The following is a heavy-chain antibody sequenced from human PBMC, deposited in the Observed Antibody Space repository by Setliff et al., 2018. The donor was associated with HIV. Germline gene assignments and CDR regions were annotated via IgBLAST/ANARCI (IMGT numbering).Heavy chain of an antibody. CDR2: IYTSGST. CDR3: ATYADRESNRFDP. V-gene: IGHV4-61*02. J-gene: IGHJ5*02. Sequence: SETLSLTCTVSGGSISSGSYYWSWIRQPAGKGLEWIGRIYTSGSTKYNPSLKSRVTISVDTSKNQVSLRLSPVTAADTAVYYCATYADRESNRFDPWGQGTLVTVSS. CDR1: GGSISSGSYY. D-gene: IGHD3-10*01.